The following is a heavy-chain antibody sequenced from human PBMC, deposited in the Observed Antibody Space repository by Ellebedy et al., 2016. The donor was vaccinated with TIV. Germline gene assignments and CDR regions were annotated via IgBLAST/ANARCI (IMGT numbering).Heavy chain of an antibody. CDR1: GFTFSSYA. CDR2: LNANGVVI. J-gene: IGHJ5*02. V-gene: IGHV3-23*01. CDR3: ARNVPHP. D-gene: IGHD3-10*02. Sequence: GESLKISCAASGFTFSSYAASWVRQAPGKGLEWVAGLNANGVVIAYADSVKGRSTISRDNSKNTLHLQMNSLRAEDTAVYYCARNVPHPWGQGTLVTVAS.